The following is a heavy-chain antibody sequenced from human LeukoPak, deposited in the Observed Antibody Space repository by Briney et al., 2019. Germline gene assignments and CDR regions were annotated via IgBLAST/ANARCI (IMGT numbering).Heavy chain of an antibody. CDR2: INHSGST. CDR3: ARTRGYYDSSGYADI. D-gene: IGHD3-22*01. V-gene: IGHV4-34*01. CDR1: GGSFSGYY. J-gene: IGHJ3*02. Sequence: SETLSLTCAVYGGSFSGYYWSWIRQPPGKGLEWIGEINHSGSTNYNPSLKSRVTISVDTSKNQFSLKLSSVTAADTAVYYCARTRGYYDSSGYADIWGQGTMVTVSS.